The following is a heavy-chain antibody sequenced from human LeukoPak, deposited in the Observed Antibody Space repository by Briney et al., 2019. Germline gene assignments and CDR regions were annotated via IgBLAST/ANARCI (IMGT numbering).Heavy chain of an antibody. CDR3: AREDTYYDILTGYYSGGWFDP. J-gene: IGHJ5*02. CDR1: GFTFSSYG. D-gene: IGHD3-9*01. CDR2: IWYDGSNK. Sequence: GGSLRLSCAASGFTFSSYGMHWVRQAPGKGLEWVAFIWYDGSNKYYADSVKGRFTISRDNSKNTLYLQMNSLRAEDTAVYYCAREDTYYDILTGYYSGGWFDPWGQGTLVTVSS. V-gene: IGHV3-33*01.